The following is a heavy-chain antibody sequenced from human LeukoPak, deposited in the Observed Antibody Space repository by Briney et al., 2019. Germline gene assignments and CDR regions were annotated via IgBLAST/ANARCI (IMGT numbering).Heavy chain of an antibody. J-gene: IGHJ4*02. D-gene: IGHD2-15*01. V-gene: IGHV3-15*01. CDR1: GFTFSDAW. CDR2: IKSKSAGGTI. Sequence: PGGSLRLSCVGSGFTFSDAWMSWVRQAPGKGLEWVGRIKSKSAGGTIDYAAPVKGRFTISRDDSRNSLYLQMNSLKTEDTAVYYCTTRRQDGWWGQGTLVTVS. CDR3: TTRRQDGW.